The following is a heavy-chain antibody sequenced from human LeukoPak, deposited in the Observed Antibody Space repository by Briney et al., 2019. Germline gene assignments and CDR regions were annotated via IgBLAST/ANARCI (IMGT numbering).Heavy chain of an antibody. CDR3: ARLAYYYGSGSYYFDY. J-gene: IGHJ4*02. V-gene: IGHV5-51*01. CDR2: IYPGDSET. D-gene: IGHD3-10*01. CDR1: GYRFTSYW. Sequence: GESLKISCKGSGYRFTSYWIAWARQMPGKGLEWMGIIYPGDSETRYRPSFQGQVTISADKSISTAYLQWSSLKASDTAMYYCARLAYYYGSGSYYFDYWGQGTLDTVSS.